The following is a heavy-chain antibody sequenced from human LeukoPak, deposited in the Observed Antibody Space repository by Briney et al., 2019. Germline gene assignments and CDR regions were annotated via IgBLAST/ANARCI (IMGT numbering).Heavy chain of an antibody. CDR1: GGTFSSYA. J-gene: IGHJ4*02. V-gene: IGHV1-18*01. Sequence: GASVKVSCKASGGTFSSYAISWVRQAPGQGLEWMGWISAYNGNTNYAQKLQGRVTMTTDTSTSTAYMELRSLRSDDTAVYYCARDQGYCSGGSCYHLSYWGQGTLVTVSS. CDR2: ISAYNGNT. CDR3: ARDQGYCSGGSCYHLSY. D-gene: IGHD2-15*01.